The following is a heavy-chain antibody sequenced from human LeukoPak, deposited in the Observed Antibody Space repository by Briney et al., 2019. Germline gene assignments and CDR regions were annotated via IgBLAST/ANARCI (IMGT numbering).Heavy chain of an antibody. V-gene: IGHV1-69*04. Sequence: RASVKVSCTASGGTFSSYAISWVRQAPGQGLEWMGRIIPILGIANYAQKFQGRVTVTADKSTSTAYMELSSLRSEDTAVYYCARGRYYDILTGSNEGLDYWGQGTLVTVSS. CDR2: IIPILGIA. D-gene: IGHD3-9*01. J-gene: IGHJ4*02. CDR1: GGTFSSYA. CDR3: ARGRYYDILTGSNEGLDY.